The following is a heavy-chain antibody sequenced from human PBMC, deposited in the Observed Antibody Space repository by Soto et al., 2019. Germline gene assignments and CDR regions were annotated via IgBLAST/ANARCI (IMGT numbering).Heavy chain of an antibody. V-gene: IGHV3-74*01. CDR3: SRPRYDGSGTPFDY. CDR2: INTDGRIT. D-gene: IGHD3-22*01. CDR1: GFTFTSYW. Sequence: EVQLVESGGGLVQPGGSLRLSCSASGFTFTSYWMHWVRQVPGKGLVWVSHINTDGRITDYGDSVKGRFTISRDNAKNTLYLQMNSLRAEDTAIYYCSRPRYDGSGTPFDYWGQGTLVTDSS. J-gene: IGHJ4*02.